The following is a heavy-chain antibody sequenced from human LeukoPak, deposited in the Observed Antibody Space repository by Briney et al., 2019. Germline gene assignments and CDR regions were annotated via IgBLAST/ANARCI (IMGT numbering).Heavy chain of an antibody. J-gene: IGHJ4*02. CDR1: GYSISSGYY. CDR3: ARLRYYGSGSYSRYFFDY. V-gene: IGHV4-38-2*02. D-gene: IGHD3-10*01. Sequence: KPSETLSLTCTVSGYSISSGYYWGWIRQPPGKGLEWIGNIYHSGSTYYNPSLKSRVTISVDTSKNQFSLKLSSVTAADTAVHYCARLRYYGSGSYSRYFFDYWGQGTLVTVSS. CDR2: IYHSGST.